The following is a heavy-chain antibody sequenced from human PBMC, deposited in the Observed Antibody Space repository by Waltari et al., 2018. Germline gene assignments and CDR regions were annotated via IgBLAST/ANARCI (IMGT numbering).Heavy chain of an antibody. D-gene: IGHD4-4*01. J-gene: IGHJ3*02. CDR2: IVVGSGNT. CDR3: AADNPDYSNYEPPDAFDI. Sequence: QMQLVQSGPEVKKPGTSVKVSCKASGFTFTSSAVQWVRQARGQRLEWIGWIVVGSGNTNYAQKFQERVTITRDMSTSTAYMELSSLRSEDTAVYYCAADNPDYSNYEPPDAFDIWGQGTMVTVSS. CDR1: GFTFTSSA. V-gene: IGHV1-58*01.